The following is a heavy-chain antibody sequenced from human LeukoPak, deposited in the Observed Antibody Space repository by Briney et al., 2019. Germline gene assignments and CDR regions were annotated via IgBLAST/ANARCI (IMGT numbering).Heavy chain of an antibody. J-gene: IGHJ4*02. CDR3: AKEQTNWGSFDY. CDR1: GGSISTYY. Sequence: SETLSLTCTVSGGSISTYYWSWIRQPPGKGLEWIGYIYYSGNTNYNPSLKSRVTMSVDTSKNQFSLKLSSVTAADTAVYYCAKEQTNWGSFDYWGQGTLVTVSS. D-gene: IGHD7-27*01. CDR2: IYYSGNT. V-gene: IGHV4-59*12.